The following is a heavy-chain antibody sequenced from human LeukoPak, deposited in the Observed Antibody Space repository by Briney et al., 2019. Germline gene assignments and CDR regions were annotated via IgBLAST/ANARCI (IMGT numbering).Heavy chain of an antibody. CDR3: ARAPTYYDILTGDYYYYYYMDV. V-gene: IGHV3-53*01. D-gene: IGHD3-9*01. CDR2: IYSGGST. Sequence: QPGGSLRLSCAASGFTVSSNYMSWVRQAPGKGLEWVSVIYSGGSTYYADSVKGRFTISRDNSKNTLYLQMNSLRAEDTAVYYCARAPTYYDILTGDYYYYYYMDVWGKGTTVTVSS. J-gene: IGHJ6*03. CDR1: GFTVSSNY.